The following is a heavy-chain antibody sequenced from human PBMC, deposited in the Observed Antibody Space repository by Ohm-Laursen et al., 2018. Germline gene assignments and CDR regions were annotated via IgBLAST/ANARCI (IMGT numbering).Heavy chain of an antibody. Sequence: SLRLSCAASGFTVSSNYMNWVRQAPGKGLEWVSVIYSGGSTYYADSVKGRFTISKDNSKNTLYLQMNSLRAEDTAVYYCARGKIVVTDYYFDYWGQGTLVTVSS. J-gene: IGHJ4*02. CDR2: IYSGGST. CDR3: ARGKIVVTDYYFDY. V-gene: IGHV3-53*01. D-gene: IGHD3-22*01. CDR1: GFTVSSNY.